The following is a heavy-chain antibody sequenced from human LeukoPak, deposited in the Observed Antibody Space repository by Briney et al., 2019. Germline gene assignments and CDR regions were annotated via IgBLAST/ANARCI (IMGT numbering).Heavy chain of an antibody. CDR3: ARHGGSLGYFDN. CDR2: VYQSGTT. CDR1: SGSISTFY. Sequence: PSETLSLTCTVSSGSISTFYWSWIRQPPGKGVEWIGYVYQSGTTSYNPSLKRRVTISADTSKNQFSLRVTSVTAADTAVYYCARHGGSLGYFDNWGQGTLVTVSS. V-gene: IGHV4-59*08. J-gene: IGHJ4*02. D-gene: IGHD1-26*01.